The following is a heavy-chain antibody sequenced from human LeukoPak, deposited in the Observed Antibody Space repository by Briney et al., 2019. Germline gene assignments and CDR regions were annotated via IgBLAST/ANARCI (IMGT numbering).Heavy chain of an antibody. D-gene: IGHD3-16*01. Sequence: GGSLRLSCAASGFTFSSYAMSWVRQAPAKGLEWVSGMSGSGGSTYYADSVKGRFTISRDNSKNTLYLQMNTLRAEDTAVYYCAKDREYSYVYDAFDIWGQGTLVTVSS. CDR3: AKDREYSYVYDAFDI. CDR1: GFTFSSYA. J-gene: IGHJ3*02. CDR2: MSGSGGST. V-gene: IGHV3-23*01.